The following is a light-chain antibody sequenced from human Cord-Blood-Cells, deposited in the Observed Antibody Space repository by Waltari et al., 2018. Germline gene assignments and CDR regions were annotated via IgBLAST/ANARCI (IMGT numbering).Light chain of an antibody. V-gene: IGLV1-40*01. Sequence: QSVLTQPPSVSGAPGQRVTIPCPGSSPNIGAGFVVPWYQQLPGTAPKLLIYGNSNRPSGVPDRFSGSKSGTSASLAITGLQAEDEADYYCQSYDSSLSGSVFGGGTKLTVL. CDR3: QSYDSSLSGSV. CDR2: GNS. J-gene: IGLJ3*02. CDR1: SPNIGAGFV.